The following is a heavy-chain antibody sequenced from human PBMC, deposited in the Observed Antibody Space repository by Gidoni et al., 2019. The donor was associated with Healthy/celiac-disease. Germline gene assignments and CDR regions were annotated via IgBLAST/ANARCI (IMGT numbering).Heavy chain of an antibody. CDR1: GGSISSYS. CDR2: IYYSGST. J-gene: IGHJ4*02. Sequence: QVQLQESGPGLVKPSETLSLTCTVSGGSISSYSWRWLRQPPGKGLEWIGYIYYSGSTNYNPSLKSRVTISVDTSKNQFSLKLSSVTAADTAVYYCARDLLFNKYYDFWSGYYRVPPDYWGQGTLVTVSS. D-gene: IGHD3-3*01. CDR3: ARDLLFNKYYDFWSGYYRVPPDY. V-gene: IGHV4-59*01.